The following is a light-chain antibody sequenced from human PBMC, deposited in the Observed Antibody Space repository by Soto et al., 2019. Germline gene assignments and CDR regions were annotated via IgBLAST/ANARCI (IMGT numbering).Light chain of an antibody. CDR3: QQYNNWPLT. CDR1: QSVSSSY. V-gene: IGKV3-20*01. Sequence: IVLTHSPGTLSLSPGERATLSFRASQSVSSSYLAWYQQKPGQAPRLLIYGASSRATGIPDRFSGSGSGTDFTLTISRLEPEDFAVYYCQQYNNWPLTFGGGTKVDIK. CDR2: GAS. J-gene: IGKJ4*01.